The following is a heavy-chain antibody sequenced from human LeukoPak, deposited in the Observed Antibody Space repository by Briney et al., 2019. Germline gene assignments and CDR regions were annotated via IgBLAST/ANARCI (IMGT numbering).Heavy chain of an antibody. CDR1: GFTFSDAW. CDR2: ISYDGSRK. V-gene: IGHV3-30*18. D-gene: IGHD1-1*01. Sequence: PGGSLRLSCAASGFTFSDAWMSWVRQAPGKGLEWVAVISYDGSRKHYGDSVRGRFSISRDNSESTLFLQMNSLTTDDTSVYFCAKYAYNWNAPDGFDMWGQGTMVIVSS. CDR3: AKYAYNWNAPDGFDM. J-gene: IGHJ3*02.